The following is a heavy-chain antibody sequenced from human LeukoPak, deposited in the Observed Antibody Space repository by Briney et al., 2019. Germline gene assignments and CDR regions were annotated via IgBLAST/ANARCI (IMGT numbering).Heavy chain of an antibody. J-gene: IGHJ4*02. V-gene: IGHV3-7*05. CDR3: ARLLAGAGITY. Sequence: PGGSLRLSCAASGFAFTTYWMTWVRQAPGKGLEWVANIRQDGSERYFVDSVKGRFTISRDNAKDSLYLQMNSLRAEDTAVYYCARLLAGAGITYWGQGTLVTVSS. D-gene: IGHD6-19*01. CDR1: GFAFTTYW. CDR2: IRQDGSER.